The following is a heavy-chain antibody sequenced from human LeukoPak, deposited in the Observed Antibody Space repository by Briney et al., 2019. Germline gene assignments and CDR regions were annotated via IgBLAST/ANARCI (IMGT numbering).Heavy chain of an antibody. CDR1: GGSISSSSYY. D-gene: IGHD3-22*01. V-gene: IGHV4-39*01. J-gene: IGHJ4*02. CDR3: ASTLYYYDSSGYNY. CDR2: IYYSGST. Sequence: PSETLSLTCTVSGGSISSSSYYWGWIRQPPGKGLEWIGSIYYSGSTYYNPSLKSRVTMSVDTSKNQFSLKLSSVTAADTAVYYCASTLYYYDSSGYNYWGQGTLVTVSS.